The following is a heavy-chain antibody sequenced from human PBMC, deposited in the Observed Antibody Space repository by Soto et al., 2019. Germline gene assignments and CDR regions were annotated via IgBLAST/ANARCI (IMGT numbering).Heavy chain of an antibody. J-gene: IGHJ5*02. CDR2: IYYSGST. V-gene: IGHV4-31*03. Sequence: QVQLQESGPGLVKPSQTLSLTCSVSGGSISSGGYYWSWIRQHPGKGLEWIGYIYYSGSTYYNPSLKSRVTISVDTSKIQFSRKLSSVTAADTAVYYCARARNTYYCSSTSCYRGLNWFDPWGQGTLVTVSS. CDR3: ARARNTYYCSSTSCYRGLNWFDP. D-gene: IGHD2-2*01. CDR1: GGSISSGGYY.